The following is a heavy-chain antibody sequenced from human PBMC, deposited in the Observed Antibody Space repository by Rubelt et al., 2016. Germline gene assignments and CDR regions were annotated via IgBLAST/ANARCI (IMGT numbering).Heavy chain of an antibody. CDR2: IRYRGST. D-gene: IGHD2-8*02. V-gene: IGHV4-39*07. CDR3: ARIDFNTWSPYFDY. Sequence: QPQLQESGPGLVKPSETLSLTCTVSSDSITSSNYFWGWVRRPPGKGLEWIGSIRYRGSTFYNPSLKSRLTMSVDASKSQLVLNLSAVTAADTAVYYSARIDFNTWSPYFDYWGQGTLVTVSS. CDR1: SDSITSSNYF. J-gene: IGHJ4*02.